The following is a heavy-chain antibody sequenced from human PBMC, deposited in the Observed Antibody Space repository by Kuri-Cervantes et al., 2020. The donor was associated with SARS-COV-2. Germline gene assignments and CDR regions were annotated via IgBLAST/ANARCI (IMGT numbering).Heavy chain of an antibody. Sequence: ASVKVSCKASGYTFTNYEINWLRQATGQGLEWMGWMNPNSGDTDYAQKFQGRVILTRNTSTTTAYTELRGLKSEDTAVYYCAREGTIVVGGLDSWGQGTLVTVSS. J-gene: IGHJ4*02. CDR3: AREGTIVVGGLDS. CDR1: GYTFTNYE. CDR2: MNPNSGDT. V-gene: IGHV1-8*03. D-gene: IGHD2-21*01.